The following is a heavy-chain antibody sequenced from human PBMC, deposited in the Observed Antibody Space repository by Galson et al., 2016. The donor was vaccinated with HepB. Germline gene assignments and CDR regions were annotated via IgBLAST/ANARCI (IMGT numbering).Heavy chain of an antibody. D-gene: IGHD5-12*01. V-gene: IGHV3-23*01. CDR2: LSPSGTST. J-gene: IGHJ4*02. Sequence: SLRLSCAASRFTFSSYGMSWVRQAPGKGLEWVSGLSPSGTSTHYADSVKGRFSISRDNSKTTLYLQMNSLRVEDTAIYYCVNRAEYSGRDNGFQYWGQGLRVTVSS. CDR3: VNRAEYSGRDNGFQY. CDR1: RFTFSSYG.